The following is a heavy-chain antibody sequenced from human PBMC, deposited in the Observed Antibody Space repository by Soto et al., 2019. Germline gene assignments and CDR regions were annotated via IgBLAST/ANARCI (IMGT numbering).Heavy chain of an antibody. Sequence: GGSLRLSCVASALTFSDYSMHWVRRAPGKGLEWVAAISGDGSKKSYADSVKGRATLSRDNAKNTLYLQMDNLRAEDTAVYFCGRDLGGSGTPLEYYGMDVWGRGTTVTVSS. CDR1: ALTFSDYS. CDR2: ISGDGSKK. V-gene: IGHV3-30*04. J-gene: IGHJ6*02. D-gene: IGHD3-10*01. CDR3: GRDLGGSGTPLEYYGMDV.